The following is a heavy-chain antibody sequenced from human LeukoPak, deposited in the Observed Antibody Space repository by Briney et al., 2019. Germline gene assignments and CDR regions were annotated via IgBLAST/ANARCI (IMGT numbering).Heavy chain of an antibody. V-gene: IGHV3-13*01. D-gene: IGHD2-8*01. J-gene: IGHJ6*04. Sequence: GGSLRLSCAASGFTFSSYDMHWVRQVTGKGLEWVSGIGTAGDTYHLDSVKGRFTVSRDNAKNSLYLQLTSLRAEDTAVYYCATRYCTISACRASSYKSFDVWGKGTTVTVSS. CDR2: IGTAGDT. CDR1: GFTFSSYD. CDR3: ATRYCTISACRASSYKSFDV.